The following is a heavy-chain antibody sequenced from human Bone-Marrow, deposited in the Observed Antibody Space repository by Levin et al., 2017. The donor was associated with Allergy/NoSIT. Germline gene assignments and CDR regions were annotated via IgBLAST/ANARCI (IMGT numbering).Heavy chain of an antibody. CDR2: IWYDGSNK. Sequence: GESLKISCAASGFTFSSYGMHWVRQAPGKGLEWVAVIWYDGSNKYYADSVKGRFTISRDNSKNTLYLQMNSLRAEDTAVYYCARGHHRYDGDYEGAFDIWGQGTMVTVSS. V-gene: IGHV3-33*01. J-gene: IGHJ3*02. D-gene: IGHD4-17*01. CDR1: GFTFSSYG. CDR3: ARGHHRYDGDYEGAFDI.